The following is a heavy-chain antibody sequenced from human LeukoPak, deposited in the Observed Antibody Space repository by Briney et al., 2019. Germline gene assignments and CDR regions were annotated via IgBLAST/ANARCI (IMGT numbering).Heavy chain of an antibody. J-gene: IGHJ4*02. CDR1: GFTFSTTW. CDR3: ATAGNYRFDN. V-gene: IGHV3-74*01. D-gene: IGHD1-7*01. Sequence: GGSLTLSCAASGFTFSTTWLHWVRQTPGEGLVWVSCMNSDGSTTNYADSVKGRFTISRDNAKSTLYLQMNNLRVEDTAVYYCATAGNYRFDNWGQGTLVTVSP. CDR2: MNSDGSTT.